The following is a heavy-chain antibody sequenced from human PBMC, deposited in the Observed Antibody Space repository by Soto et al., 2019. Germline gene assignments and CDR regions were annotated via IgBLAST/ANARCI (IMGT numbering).Heavy chain of an antibody. CDR1: GFTVSSNY. Sequence: GGSLRLSCAASGFTVSSNYMSWVRQAPGKGLEWVSVIYSGGSTYYADSVKGRFTISRDNAKNTLYLQMNSLRAEDTAVYYCARERVETAGSYAFDYWGQGTLVTVSS. D-gene: IGHD3-10*01. CDR2: IYSGGST. CDR3: ARERVETAGSYAFDY. V-gene: IGHV3-66*02. J-gene: IGHJ4*02.